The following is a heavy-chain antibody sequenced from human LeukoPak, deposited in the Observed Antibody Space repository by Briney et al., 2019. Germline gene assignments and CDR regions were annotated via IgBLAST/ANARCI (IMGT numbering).Heavy chain of an antibody. CDR1: GFIFSNYA. V-gene: IGHV3-23*01. Sequence: GGSLRLSCAASGFIFSNYAMSWVRQAPGKGLEWVSGISGSGDSTFYADSVKGRFTISRDNSKNTLDLQMNSLRAEDTAVYYWAKSRSISVSCYNYWGQGTLVTVSS. CDR2: ISGSGDST. J-gene: IGHJ4*02. D-gene: IGHD2-2*02. CDR3: AKSRSISVSCYNY.